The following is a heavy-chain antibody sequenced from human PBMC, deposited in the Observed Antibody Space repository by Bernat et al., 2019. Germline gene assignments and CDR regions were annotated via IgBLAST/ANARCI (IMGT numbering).Heavy chain of an antibody. V-gene: IGHV3-30*18. CDR3: AKDQGDYGDYFFDY. CDR1: GFTFSSYG. D-gene: IGHD4-17*01. Sequence: QVQLVESGGGVVQPGRSLRLSCAASGFTFSSYGMHWVRQAPGKGLEWVAVISYDGSNKYYADSVKGRFTISRDNSKNTLYLQMNSLRAEETAVYYCAKDQGDYGDYFFDYWGQGTLVTVSS. J-gene: IGHJ4*02. CDR2: ISYDGSNK.